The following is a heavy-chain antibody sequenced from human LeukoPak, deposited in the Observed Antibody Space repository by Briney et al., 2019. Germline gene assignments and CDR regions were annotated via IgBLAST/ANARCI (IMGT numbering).Heavy chain of an antibody. D-gene: IGHD3-10*01. J-gene: IGHJ4*02. Sequence: ASVKVSCKASGHTFTSYDINWVRQATGQGLEWMGWMNPNSGNTGYAQKFQGRVTITADKSTSTAYMELSSLRSEDTAVYYCAGTYGSGSLAADYWGQGTLVTVSS. CDR1: GHTFTSYD. V-gene: IGHV1-8*01. CDR3: AGTYGSGSLAADY. CDR2: MNPNSGNT.